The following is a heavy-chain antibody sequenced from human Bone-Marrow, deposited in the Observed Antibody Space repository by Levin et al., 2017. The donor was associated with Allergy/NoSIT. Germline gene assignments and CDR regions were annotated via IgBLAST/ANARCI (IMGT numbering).Heavy chain of an antibody. CDR3: ARGEEAAAGTPSDY. Sequence: SQTLSLTCAVYGGSFSGSYWSWIRQPPGKGLEWIGEINHSGSTNYNPSLKSRVTISVDTSKNQFSLKLSSVTAADTAVYYCARGEEAAAGTPSDYWGQGTLVTVSS. D-gene: IGHD6-13*01. CDR2: INHSGST. J-gene: IGHJ4*02. CDR1: GGSFSGSY. V-gene: IGHV4-34*01.